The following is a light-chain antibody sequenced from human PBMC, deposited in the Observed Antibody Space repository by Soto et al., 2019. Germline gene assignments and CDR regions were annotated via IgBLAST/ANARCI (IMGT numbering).Light chain of an antibody. J-gene: IGKJ5*01. V-gene: IGKV3-15*01. CDR2: DAS. CDR1: ESVSRN. CDR3: QQYNNWPPIT. Sequence: VMTQSPATLSVSPGERATLSCRASESVSRNLAWYQQKPGQAPKLLIYDASTRATGIPDRFSGGGSGTEFSLTISSLQSEDFVVYYCQQYNNWPPITFGQGTRLEIK.